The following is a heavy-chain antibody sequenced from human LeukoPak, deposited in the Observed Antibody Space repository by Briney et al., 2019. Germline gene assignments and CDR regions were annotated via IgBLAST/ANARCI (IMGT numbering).Heavy chain of an antibody. J-gene: IGHJ3*02. Sequence: GESLKISCKGSGYSFASYWIGWVRQMPGKGLEWMGIIYPADSDTRYSPSFQGRVTIPADKSISTAYLQWSSLKASDTAMYFCARLGGFDAFDIWGQGTMVTVSS. CDR3: ARLGGFDAFDI. V-gene: IGHV5-51*01. CDR1: GYSFASYW. CDR2: IYPADSDT.